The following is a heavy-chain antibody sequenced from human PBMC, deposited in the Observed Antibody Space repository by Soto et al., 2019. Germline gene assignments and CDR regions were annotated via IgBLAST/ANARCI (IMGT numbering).Heavy chain of an antibody. CDR2: ISAYNANT. Sequence: ASVKVSCKASGYTFTSYGISWVRQAPGQELEWMGWISAYNANTNYAQKLQGRVTMTTDTSTSTAYMELRSLRSDDTAVYFCARDRLGATGDYWGQGTLVTVSS. CDR3: ARDRLGATGDY. D-gene: IGHD1-26*01. CDR1: GYTFTSYG. V-gene: IGHV1-18*01. J-gene: IGHJ4*02.